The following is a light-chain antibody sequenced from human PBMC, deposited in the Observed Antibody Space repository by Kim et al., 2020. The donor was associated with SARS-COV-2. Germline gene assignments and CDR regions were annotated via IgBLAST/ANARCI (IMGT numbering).Light chain of an antibody. CDR2: AAS. J-gene: IGKJ4*01. V-gene: IGKV1-39*01. CDR3: QQLNSYSLT. Sequence: ASVGDRVTITCRASQSISSYLNWYQQKPGKAPKLLIYAASSLQSGVPSRFSGSGSGTDFTLTISSLQPEDFATYYCQQLNSYSLTFGGGTKVDIK. CDR1: QSISSY.